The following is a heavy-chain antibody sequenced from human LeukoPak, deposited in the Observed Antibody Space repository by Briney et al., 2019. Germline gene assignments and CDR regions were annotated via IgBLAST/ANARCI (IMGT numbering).Heavy chain of an antibody. CDR2: IYTSGST. D-gene: IGHD3-9*01. CDR3: ARGRRYFDWSY. Sequence: SETLSLTCTVPGGSISSGSYYWSWIRQPAGKGLEWIGRIYTSGSTNYNPSLESRVTISVDTSKNQFSLKLSSVTAADTAVYYCARGRRYFDWSYWGQGTLVTVSS. CDR1: GGSISSGSYY. V-gene: IGHV4-61*02. J-gene: IGHJ4*02.